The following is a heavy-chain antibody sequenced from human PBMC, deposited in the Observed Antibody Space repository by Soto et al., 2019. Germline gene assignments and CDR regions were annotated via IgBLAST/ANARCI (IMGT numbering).Heavy chain of an antibody. CDR3: AKNQGVELVPLATVDWFDP. D-gene: IGHD1-26*01. V-gene: IGHV1-46*01. CDR1: GYTFTSYY. Sequence: ASVKVSCKASGYTFTSYYMHWVRQAPGQGLEWMGIINPSGGSTNYVQKFQGRVTMTRDTSTSTVYMELSSLRSDDTAVYYCAKNQGVELVPLATVDWFDPWGQGSVVTVSS. J-gene: IGHJ5*02. CDR2: INPSGGST.